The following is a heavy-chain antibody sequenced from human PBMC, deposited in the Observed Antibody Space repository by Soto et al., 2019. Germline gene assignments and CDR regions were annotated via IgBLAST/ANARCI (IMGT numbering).Heavy chain of an antibody. CDR1: GGSISSSSYY. CDR3: ARHSQDYDYIWGSYRSNWGVDY. Sequence: QLQLQESGPGLVKPSETLSLTCTVSGGSISSSSYYWGWIRQPPGKGLEWIGSIYYSGSTYYNPSLQSRVTISVDTSKNQFSLKLSSVTAADTAVYYCARHSQDYDYIWGSYRSNWGVDYWGQGTLVTVSS. D-gene: IGHD3-16*02. J-gene: IGHJ4*02. CDR2: IYYSGST. V-gene: IGHV4-39*01.